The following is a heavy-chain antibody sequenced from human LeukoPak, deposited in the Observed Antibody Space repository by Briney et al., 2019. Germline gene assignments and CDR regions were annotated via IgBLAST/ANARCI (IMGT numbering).Heavy chain of an antibody. V-gene: IGHV1-2*02. Sequence: ASVKVSCKASGYTFTGYYMYWVRQAPGQGLEWMGWINPNNGDTDYAQKFQGRVTMTRDTSISTAYMELSWLRSDDTAVYYCAKSGLNRFDYWGQGTLVTVSS. CDR1: GYTFTGYY. D-gene: IGHD2-15*01. CDR2: INPNNGDT. CDR3: AKSGLNRFDY. J-gene: IGHJ4*02.